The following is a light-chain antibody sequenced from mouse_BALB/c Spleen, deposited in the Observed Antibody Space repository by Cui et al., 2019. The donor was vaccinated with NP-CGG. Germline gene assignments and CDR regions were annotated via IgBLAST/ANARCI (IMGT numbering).Light chain of an antibody. J-gene: IGLJ1*01. Sequence: QAIVTQKSARTTSPGETVTLTCRSSTGAVTTSNYANWVQEKPDHLFTGLIGGTNNRAPGVPARFSGSLIGDKAALTITGAQTEDEAIYFCALWYSNHWMFGGGTKLTVL. CDR3: ALWYSNHWM. CDR2: GTN. V-gene: IGLV1*01. CDR1: TGAVTTSNY.